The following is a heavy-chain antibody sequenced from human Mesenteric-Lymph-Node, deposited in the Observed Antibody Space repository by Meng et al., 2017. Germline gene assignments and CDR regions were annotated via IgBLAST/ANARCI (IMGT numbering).Heavy chain of an antibody. Sequence: VQVRGAGPRRVQPSGTLALTCAVSGSSCSSSTWWSWVRQPPGKGLEWIGEIYHSGSTNYNPSLKSRVTISVDKSKNQFSLKLSSVTAADTAVYYCASGRKYCSSTSCYGQFDYWGQGTLVTVSS. CDR1: GSSCSSSTW. D-gene: IGHD2-2*01. V-gene: IGHV4-4*02. J-gene: IGHJ4*02. CDR3: ASGRKYCSSTSCYGQFDY. CDR2: IYHSGST.